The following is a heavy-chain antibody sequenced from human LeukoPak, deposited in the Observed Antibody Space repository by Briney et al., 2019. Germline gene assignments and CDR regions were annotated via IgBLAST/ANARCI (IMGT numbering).Heavy chain of an antibody. CDR2: INPNSGGT. CDR1: GYTFTGYY. V-gene: IGHV1-2*04. J-gene: IGHJ4*02. D-gene: IGHD6-13*01. CDR3: ARVKDSSSWHYFDF. Sequence: ASVKVSCKASGYTFTGYYMHWVRQAPGQGLEWMGWINPNSGGTNYAQKFQGWVTMTKDTSINTAYMELSSLRSDDTAVYYCARVKDSSSWHYFDFWGQGTLVTVSS.